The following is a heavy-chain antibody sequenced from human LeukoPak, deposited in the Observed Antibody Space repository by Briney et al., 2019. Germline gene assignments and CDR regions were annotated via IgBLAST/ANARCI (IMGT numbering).Heavy chain of an antibody. CDR3: ATTTIRLGY. J-gene: IGHJ4*02. D-gene: IGHD1-26*01. V-gene: IGHV4-39*07. CDR2: IYYSGTT. CDR1: GGSISSSSKY. Sequence: SETLPLTCNVSGGSISSSSKYWGWIRQPPGKGLEWIGSIYYSGTTYYNPSLKSRVTISVDTSKNQFSLKLSSVTAADTAVYYCATTTIRLGYWGQGTLVTASS.